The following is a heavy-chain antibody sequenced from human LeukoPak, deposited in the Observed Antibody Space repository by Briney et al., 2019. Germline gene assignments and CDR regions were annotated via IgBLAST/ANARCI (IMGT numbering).Heavy chain of an antibody. CDR3: AKDASQYYYGSGSYPHSGYDY. CDR2: ISGSGGST. J-gene: IGHJ4*02. D-gene: IGHD3-10*01. CDR1: GFTFSSYA. Sequence: PGGSLRLSCAASGFTFSSYAMSWVRQAPGKGLEWVSAISGSGGSTYYADSVKGRFTISRDNSKNTLYLQMNSLRAEDTAVYYCAKDASQYYYGSGSYPHSGYDYWGQGTLVTVSS. V-gene: IGHV3-23*01.